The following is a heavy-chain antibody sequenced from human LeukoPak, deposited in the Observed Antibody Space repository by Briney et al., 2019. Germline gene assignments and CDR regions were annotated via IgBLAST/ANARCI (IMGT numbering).Heavy chain of an antibody. D-gene: IGHD3-10*01. CDR2: ISSSGSTI. J-gene: IGHJ5*02. CDR1: GFTFSDYY. CDR3: ARENYYGSGSYYSFDP. Sequence: GGSLRLSCAASGFTFSDYYMSWIRQAPGKGLEWVSYISSSGSTIYYADSVKGRFTISRDNAKNSPYLQMNSLRAEDTAVYYCARENYYGSGSYYSFDPWGQGTLVTVSS. V-gene: IGHV3-11*01.